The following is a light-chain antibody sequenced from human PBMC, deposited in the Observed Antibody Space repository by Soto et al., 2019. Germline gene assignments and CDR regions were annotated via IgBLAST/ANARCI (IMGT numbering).Light chain of an antibody. Sequence: QSVLTQPPAVSGAPGQRVTISCTGSSCNIGAGYHVHWSQQLPGAAPKLLIFGDSNRPSGVPDRFSGSKSGTSASLAITGIQADDEADYYCQSSDSRMSGSDVSGTGTKVTVL. J-gene: IGLJ1*01. CDR2: GDS. V-gene: IGLV1-40*01. CDR3: QSSDSRMSGSDV. CDR1: SCNIGAGYH.